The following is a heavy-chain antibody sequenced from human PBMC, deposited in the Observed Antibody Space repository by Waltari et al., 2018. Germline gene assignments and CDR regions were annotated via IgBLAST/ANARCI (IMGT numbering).Heavy chain of an antibody. Sequence: EVQLVESGGGLVQPGGSLRLSCAASGFTYSMYWMHWVRQAPGKGLVWVSRSNSDGSSTSYADSVKGRFTISKDNAKNTVYLQMNNYCARGARRTTVTTGWWYFDLWGRGTLVTVSS. CDR1: GFTYSMYW. J-gene: IGHJ2*01. V-gene: IGHV3-74*01. CDR3: TTGWWYFDL. CDR2: SNSDGSST. D-gene: IGHD4-17*01.